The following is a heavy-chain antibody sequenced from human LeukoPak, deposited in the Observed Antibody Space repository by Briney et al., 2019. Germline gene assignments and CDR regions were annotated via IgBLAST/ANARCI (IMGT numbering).Heavy chain of an antibody. Sequence: PGGSLRLSCAASGFAFSNYGMNWVRQAPGKGLEWVSGITGSGGTTYYADSVKGRFTISRDNSKNTLYLQMNSPRAEDTAAYYCVRYDFWSGAKGGDYWGQGTLVTVSS. CDR1: GFAFSNYG. J-gene: IGHJ4*02. V-gene: IGHV3-23*01. D-gene: IGHD3-3*01. CDR2: ITGSGGTT. CDR3: VRYDFWSGAKGGDY.